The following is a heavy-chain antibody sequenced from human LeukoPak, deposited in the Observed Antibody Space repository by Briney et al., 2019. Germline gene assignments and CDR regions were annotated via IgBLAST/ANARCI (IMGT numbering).Heavy chain of an antibody. J-gene: IGHJ4*02. V-gene: IGHV4-4*09. CDR1: GGSISSYY. CDR3: ARPDGGWLDY. Sequence: SETLSLTCTVSGGSISSYYWSWIRQPPGKGLEWIGYIYTSGSTNYNPSLKSRVTISVDTSKNQFSLKLSSVTAADTAVYYCARPDGGWLDYWGQGTLVTVSS. CDR2: IYTSGST. D-gene: IGHD6-19*01.